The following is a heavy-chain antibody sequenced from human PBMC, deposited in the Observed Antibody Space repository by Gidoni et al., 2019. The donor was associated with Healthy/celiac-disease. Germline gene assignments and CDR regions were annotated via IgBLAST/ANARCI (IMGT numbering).Heavy chain of an antibody. CDR3: AGWFGELGQNWFDP. D-gene: IGHD3-10*01. V-gene: IGHV4-39*01. J-gene: IGHJ5*02. CDR1: GGSISSSSYY. Sequence: QLQLQESGPGLVKPSETLSLTCTVSGGSISSSSYYWGWIRQPPGKGLEWIGSIYYSGSTYYNPSLKSRVTISVDTSKNQFSLKLSSVTAADTAVYYCAGWFGELGQNWFDPWGQGTLVTVSS. CDR2: IYYSGST.